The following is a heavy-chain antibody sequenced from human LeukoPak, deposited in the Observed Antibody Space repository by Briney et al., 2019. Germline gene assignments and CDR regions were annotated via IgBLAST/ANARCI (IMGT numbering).Heavy chain of an antibody. CDR2: IRNSDGMT. Sequence: PGRSLRLSCDASGFSINTYTMYWVRQAPGQGLEWVSGIRNSDGMTYYADSVKGRFTISRDTAKNSLYLQMNSLRAEDTAVYYCASWGGYYMDVWGKGTTVTVSS. J-gene: IGHJ6*03. CDR3: ASWGGYYMDV. CDR1: GFSINTYT. D-gene: IGHD3-16*01. V-gene: IGHV3-48*04.